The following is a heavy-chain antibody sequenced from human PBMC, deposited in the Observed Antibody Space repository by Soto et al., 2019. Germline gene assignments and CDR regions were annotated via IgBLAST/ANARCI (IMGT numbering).Heavy chain of an antibody. CDR1: GFTFVSYA. J-gene: IGHJ4*02. CDR3: AKTAGITMVRGVLDS. D-gene: IGHD3-10*01. CDR2: ISVSGTYT. Sequence: EVLLLESGGGLVQPGGSLKLSCAASGFTFVSYAMTWVRQAPGKGLEWVSTISVSGTYTYYADSVEGRFTISRDNSKNTLYLKMNGLRAEDTAVYYCAKTAGITMVRGVLDSWGQGTLVTVSS. V-gene: IGHV3-23*01.